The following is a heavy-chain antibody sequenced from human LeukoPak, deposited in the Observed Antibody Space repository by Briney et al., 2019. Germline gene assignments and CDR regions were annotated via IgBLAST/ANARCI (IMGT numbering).Heavy chain of an antibody. CDR3: AKVAKYYYGSETYYFFAH. CDR2: INSDGSST. J-gene: IGHJ1*01. D-gene: IGHD3-10*01. V-gene: IGHV3-74*01. Sequence: GGSLRLSCAASGFTFSSYWMHWVRQAPGKGLVWVSRINSDGSSTSYADSVKGRFTISRDNAKNTLYLQMNSLRVEDTAIYYCAKVAKYYYGSETYYFFAHWGQGTPVTASS. CDR1: GFTFSSYW.